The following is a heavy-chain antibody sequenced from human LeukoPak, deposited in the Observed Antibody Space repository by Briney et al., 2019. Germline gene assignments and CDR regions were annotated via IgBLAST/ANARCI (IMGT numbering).Heavy chain of an antibody. CDR1: GSTFXXXX. CDR3: AVDRRGYGGHGTFEY. D-gene: IGHD5-12*01. CDR2: XXASGPTT. V-gene: IGHV3-23*01. Sequence: PGGSLRLXXXASGSTFXXXXXXXVRQAPGKXXXXXXXXXASGPTTYYADSVKXXXNIFKDNSKNTLYLQMNSLRAEDTAVYYCAVDRRGYGGHGTFEYWGQGTLVTVSS. J-gene: IGHJ4*02.